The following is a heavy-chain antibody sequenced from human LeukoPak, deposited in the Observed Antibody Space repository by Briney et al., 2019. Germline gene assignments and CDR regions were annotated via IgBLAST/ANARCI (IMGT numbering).Heavy chain of an antibody. Sequence: VSGSTLVNPTQTLTLTCTFSGFSLSTSGMRVSWIRQPPGKALEWLARIDWDDDKFYSTSLKTRLTISKDTSKNQVVLTMTNMDPVDTATYYCARGYSGYDFYYWGQGTLVTVSS. D-gene: IGHD5-12*01. V-gene: IGHV2-70*04. CDR1: GFSLSTSGMR. J-gene: IGHJ4*02. CDR3: ARGYSGYDFYY. CDR2: IDWDDDK.